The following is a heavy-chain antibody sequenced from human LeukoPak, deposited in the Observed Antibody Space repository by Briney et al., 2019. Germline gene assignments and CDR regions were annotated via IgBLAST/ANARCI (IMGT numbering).Heavy chain of an antibody. J-gene: IGHJ4*02. CDR3: AKDLRNYYGSGSYFGVGDY. D-gene: IGHD3-10*01. V-gene: IGHV3-23*01. Sequence: GGSLRLSCAASGFTFSRCAMSWVRQAPGKGLEWVSAISGSGGSTYYADSVRGRFTISRDNSKNTLYLQMNSLRAEDTAVYYCAKDLRNYYGSGSYFGVGDYWGQGTLVTVSS. CDR1: GFTFSRCA. CDR2: ISGSGGST.